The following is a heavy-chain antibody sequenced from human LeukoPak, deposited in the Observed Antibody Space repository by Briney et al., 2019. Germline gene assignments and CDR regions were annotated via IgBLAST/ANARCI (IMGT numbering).Heavy chain of an antibody. Sequence: GGSLRLSCAATGFTFSDYYVSWIRQAPGKGLEWVSYISSSGSTIYYADSVKGRFTISRDNAKNSLYLQMNSLRAEDTAVYYCARAEHHYVWGSYRPYYYYYYYMDVWGKGTTVTVSS. CDR2: ISSSGSTI. CDR3: ARAEHHYVWGSYRPYYYYYYYMDV. J-gene: IGHJ6*03. V-gene: IGHV3-11*04. CDR1: GFTFSDYY. D-gene: IGHD3-16*02.